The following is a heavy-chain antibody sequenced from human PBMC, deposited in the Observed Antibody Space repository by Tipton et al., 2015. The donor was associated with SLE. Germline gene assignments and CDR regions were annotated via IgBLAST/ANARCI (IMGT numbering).Heavy chain of an antibody. Sequence: TLSLTCTVSGGSISSSSYYWGWIRQPPGKGLEWIGYIYYSGSTNYNPSLKSRVTISVDTSKNQFSLKLSSVTAADTAVYYCARGAGSSGDFDYWGQGTLVTVSS. D-gene: IGHD2-15*01. J-gene: IGHJ4*02. CDR2: IYYSGST. V-gene: IGHV4-61*05. CDR1: GGSISSSSYY. CDR3: ARGAGSSGDFDY.